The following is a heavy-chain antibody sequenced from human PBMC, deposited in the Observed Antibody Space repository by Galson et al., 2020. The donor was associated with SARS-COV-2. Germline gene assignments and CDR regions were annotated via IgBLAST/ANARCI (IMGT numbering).Heavy chain of an antibody. Sequence: SVKVSCKASGGTFSSYAISWVRQAPGQGLEWMGGIIPILGIANYAQKFQGRVTITADKSTSTAYMELSSLRSEDTAVYYCARVILGGSSGCAIRYFDLWGRGTLVTVSS. CDR3: ARVILGGSSGCAIRYFDL. CDR1: GGTFSSYA. V-gene: IGHV1-69*10. CDR2: IIPILGIA. D-gene: IGHD6-19*01. J-gene: IGHJ2*01.